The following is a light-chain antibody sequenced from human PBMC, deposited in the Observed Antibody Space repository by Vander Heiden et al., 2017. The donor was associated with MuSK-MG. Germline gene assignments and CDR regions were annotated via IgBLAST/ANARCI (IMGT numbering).Light chain of an antibody. CDR2: GKN. Sequence: SSELTQDPAVSVALGQTVRITCQGDSLRSYYASWYQQKPGQAPVRVIYGKNNRPSGIPDRFSGYSSGNKAYLTINGAQAEDEADYYCNYRDNSGKHVVCGGGTKLT. J-gene: IGLJ2*01. CDR1: SLRSYY. CDR3: NYRDNSGKHVV. V-gene: IGLV3-19*01.